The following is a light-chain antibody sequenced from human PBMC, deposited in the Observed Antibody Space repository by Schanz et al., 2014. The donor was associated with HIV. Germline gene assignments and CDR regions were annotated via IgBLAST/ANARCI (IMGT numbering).Light chain of an antibody. V-gene: IGKV3-20*01. CDR3: QQYGYSPGT. J-gene: IGKJ1*01. Sequence: EIVMTQSPATLSVSPGESATLSCRASQSVSINLAWYQQKPGQAPRLLIYGASSRATGIPDRFSGSGSGTDFTLTISRLEPEDFAVYYCQQYGYSPGTFGQGTKVEIK. CDR1: QSVSIN. CDR2: GAS.